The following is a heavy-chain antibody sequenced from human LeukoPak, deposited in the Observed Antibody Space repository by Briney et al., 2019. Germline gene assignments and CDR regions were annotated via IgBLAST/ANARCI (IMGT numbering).Heavy chain of an antibody. Sequence: GGSLRLSCAASEFDFSSHAMTWVRQAPGKGLEWVSAISISGSKTYYADSVKGRFTVSRDNSKNTLYLQMNSLRAEDTAVYYCANEIRPNDYWGQGTQVTVSS. J-gene: IGHJ4*02. CDR2: ISISGSKT. V-gene: IGHV3-23*01. CDR1: EFDFSSHA. CDR3: ANEIRPNDY. D-gene: IGHD4-17*01.